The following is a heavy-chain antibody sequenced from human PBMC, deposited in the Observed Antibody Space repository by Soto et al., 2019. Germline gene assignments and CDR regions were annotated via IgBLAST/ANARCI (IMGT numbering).Heavy chain of an antibody. Sequence: EVQLVESGGGLVQPGRSLRLSCAASGFIFDDYAMHRVRQTPGKGLEWDSGFSWTSDIIAYAASVKGRFTISRDNAKNLLYLQVSSVRAEDTALYYCAKGVVPSTIRGEPYFDCWWQGTLVTVS. D-gene: IGHD5-12*01. CDR3: AKGVVPSTIRGEPYFDC. V-gene: IGHV3-9*01. CDR1: GFIFDDYA. CDR2: FSWTSDII. J-gene: IGHJ4*02.